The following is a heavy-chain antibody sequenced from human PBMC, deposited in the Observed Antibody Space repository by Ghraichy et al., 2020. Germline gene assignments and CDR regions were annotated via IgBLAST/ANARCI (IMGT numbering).Heavy chain of an antibody. J-gene: IGHJ6*02. CDR3: ARSLPSPGDGSRNPVDV. D-gene: IGHD3-22*01. CDR1: GFIFTNYA. V-gene: IGHV3-30-3*01. CDR2: ISHDGIYK. Sequence: GGSLRLSCAASGFIFTNYAIHWVRQAPGKGLEWAAVISHDGIYKHYLDSVQGRLTISRDNSKNTVYLQMDSLRSEDTAVYYCARSLPSPGDGSRNPVDVWGQGTTVTVSS.